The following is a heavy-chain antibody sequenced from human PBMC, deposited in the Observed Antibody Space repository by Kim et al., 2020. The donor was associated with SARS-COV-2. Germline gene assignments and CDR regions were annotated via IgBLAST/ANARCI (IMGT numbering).Heavy chain of an antibody. CDR1: GFNFGNYA. CDR3: TKGWDVTVISAFWFDP. CDR2: ITGSGSRT. V-gene: IGHV3-23*01. Sequence: GGSLRLSCKVSGFNFGNYAVGWVRQAPGQGLQWVSAITGSGSRTDYADSAKGRFTISKDLSKNTVYLEMNSLSGQDTAVYYCTKGWDVTVISAFWFDPWGQGTQVIVST. J-gene: IGHJ5*02. D-gene: IGHD1-26*01.